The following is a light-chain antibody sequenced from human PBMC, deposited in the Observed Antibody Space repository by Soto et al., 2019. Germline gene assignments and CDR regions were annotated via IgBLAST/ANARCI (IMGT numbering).Light chain of an antibody. V-gene: IGLV4-69*01. Sequence: QLVLTQSPSSSASLGASVKLTGTLSRGHSSYAIAWHQQQPEKGPRYLMKLNSDGSHSKGDGIPDRFSGSSSGAGRYLTISSLQSEDEADYYCHTWGTGLLVFGGGPKLTVL. CDR3: HTWGTGLLV. J-gene: IGLJ3*02. CDR1: RGHSSYA. CDR2: LNSDGSH.